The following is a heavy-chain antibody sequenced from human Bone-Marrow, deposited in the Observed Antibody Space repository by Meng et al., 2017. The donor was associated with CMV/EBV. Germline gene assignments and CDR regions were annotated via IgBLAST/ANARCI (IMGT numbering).Heavy chain of an antibody. CDR2: ISSSSSTI. Sequence: GESLKISCAASGFTFSSYSMNWVRQAPGKGLEWVSYISSSSSTIYYADSVKGRFTISRDNAKNSLYLQMNSLRAEDTAVYYCARDMDPITIFGVVMSDAFDIWGQGTMVTV. D-gene: IGHD3-3*01. J-gene: IGHJ3*02. V-gene: IGHV3-48*04. CDR1: GFTFSSYS. CDR3: ARDMDPITIFGVVMSDAFDI.